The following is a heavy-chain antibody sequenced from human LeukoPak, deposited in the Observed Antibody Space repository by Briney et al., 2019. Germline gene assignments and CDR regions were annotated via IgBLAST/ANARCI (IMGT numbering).Heavy chain of an antibody. CDR1: GCPISHY. CDR3: VRDALEGYYSYYYMDV. Sequence: SETLSLTCSVSGCPISHYWSWIRQPPAKGLEWIEYISNSGSTDYNPSLRSRVTISINTSKNQFSLKLTSVTAADSAVYYCVRDALEGYYSYYYMDVWGRGTTVTVSS. D-gene: IGHD1-1*01. CDR2: ISNSGST. V-gene: IGHV4-59*11. J-gene: IGHJ6*03.